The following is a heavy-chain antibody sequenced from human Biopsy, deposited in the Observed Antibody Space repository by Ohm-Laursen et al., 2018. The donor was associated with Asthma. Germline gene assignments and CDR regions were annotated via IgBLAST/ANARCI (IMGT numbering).Heavy chain of an antibody. CDR2: INSVFGTT. Sequence: SVKVSCKSLGGTFNTYVIGWVRQAPGQGLEWMGGINSVFGTTTYPQKFQGRVTITADDSTSTVYMELSSLRSEDTAAYYCARKAGSCISRTCYSLDFWGQGTLVTVSS. J-gene: IGHJ4*02. V-gene: IGHV1-69*13. D-gene: IGHD2-2*01. CDR3: ARKAGSCISRTCYSLDF. CDR1: GGTFNTYV.